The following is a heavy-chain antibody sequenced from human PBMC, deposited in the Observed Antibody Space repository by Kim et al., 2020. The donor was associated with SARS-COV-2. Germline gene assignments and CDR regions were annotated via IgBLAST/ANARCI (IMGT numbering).Heavy chain of an antibody. CDR2: IRSKVNGYAT. J-gene: IGHJ3*01. V-gene: IGHV3-73*01. CDR3: TRVSGITLAFWDSFD. D-gene: IGHD3-3*02. Sequence: GGSLRLSCGVPGFTFSDSAMHWVRWASGKGLERLGRIRSKVNGYATAYSASARGRFTISRDDSRKKAYLQMNSLKTEDTAVYYCTRVSGITLAFWDSFD. CDR1: GFTFSDSA.